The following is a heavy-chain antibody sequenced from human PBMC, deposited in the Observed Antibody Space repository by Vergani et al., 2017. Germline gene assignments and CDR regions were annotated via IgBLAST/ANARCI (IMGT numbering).Heavy chain of an antibody. CDR3: AREGKYYYDSSGYSHFDY. CDR2: IIPIFGTA. V-gene: IGHV1-69*01. CDR1: GGTFSSYA. J-gene: IGHJ4*02. D-gene: IGHD3-22*01. Sequence: QVQLVQSGAEVKKPGSSVKVSCKASGGTFSSYAISWVRQAPGQGLEWMGGIIPIFGTANYAQKFQGRVTITADESTSTAYMELSSLVSEDTAVYYCAREGKYYYDSSGYSHFDYWGQGTLVTVSS.